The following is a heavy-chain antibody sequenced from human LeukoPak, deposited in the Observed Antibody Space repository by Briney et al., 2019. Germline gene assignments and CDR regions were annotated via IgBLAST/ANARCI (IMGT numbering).Heavy chain of an antibody. D-gene: IGHD2-2*01. CDR1: GFTFSSYA. V-gene: IGHV3-23*01. Sequence: GGSLRLSCAASGFTFSSYAMSWVRQAPGKGLEWVSAMSGSGGSTYYADSVKGRFTISRDNSKNTPYLLMNSLRAEDTAVYYCARGGSSHNNWFDPWGQGTLVTVSS. CDR3: ARGGSSHNNWFDP. CDR2: MSGSGGST. J-gene: IGHJ5*02.